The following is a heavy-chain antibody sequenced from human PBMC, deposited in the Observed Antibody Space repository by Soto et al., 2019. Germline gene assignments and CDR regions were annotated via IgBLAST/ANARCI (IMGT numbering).Heavy chain of an antibody. V-gene: IGHV1-46*01. Sequence: GASVKVSCKASGYTFTSYYMHWVRQAPGQGLEWMGIINPSGGSTSYAQKSRGRVTMTRDTSTSTVYMELSSLRSEDTAVYYCAREAYYDSSGYYYPYWGQGTLVTVSS. CDR2: INPSGGST. CDR1: GYTFTSYY. J-gene: IGHJ4*02. D-gene: IGHD3-22*01. CDR3: AREAYYDSSGYYYPY.